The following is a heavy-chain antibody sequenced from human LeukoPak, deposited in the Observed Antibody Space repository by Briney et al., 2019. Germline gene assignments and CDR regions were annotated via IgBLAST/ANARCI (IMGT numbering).Heavy chain of an antibody. V-gene: IGHV3-30*19. CDR3: ARNYYDSSGYCFDY. J-gene: IGHJ4*02. CDR2: ISYDGSNK. D-gene: IGHD3-22*01. CDR1: GFTFSSYG. Sequence: GRSLRLSCAASGFTFSSYGMHWVRQAPGKGLEWVAVISYDGSNKYYADSVKGRFTISRDNSKNTLYLQMNSLRAEDTAVYYCARNYYDSSGYCFDYWGQGTLVTVSS.